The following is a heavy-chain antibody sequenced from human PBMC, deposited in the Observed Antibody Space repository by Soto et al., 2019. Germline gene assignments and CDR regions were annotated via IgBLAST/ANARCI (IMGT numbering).Heavy chain of an antibody. CDR3: ARDKDRDTIFGVVHY. V-gene: IGHV1-69*01. CDR2: IIPIFGTA. D-gene: IGHD3-3*01. J-gene: IGHJ4*02. Sequence: QVQLVQSGAEVKKPGSSVKVSCKASGGTFSSYAISWVRQAPGQGLEWMGGIIPIFGTANYAQKFQGRVTITADESTSTAYMEQSSLRTEDTAVYYCARDKDRDTIFGVVHYWGQGTLVTVSS. CDR1: GGTFSSYA.